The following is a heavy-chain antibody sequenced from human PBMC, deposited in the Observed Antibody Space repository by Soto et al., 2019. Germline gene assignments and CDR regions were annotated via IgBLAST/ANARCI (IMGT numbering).Heavy chain of an antibody. D-gene: IGHD6-19*01. CDR1: GFTFSSYA. CDR2: ISYDGSNK. CDR3: AREQRNIIAVADVAGYDY. J-gene: IGHJ4*02. V-gene: IGHV3-30-3*01. Sequence: QVQLVESGGGVVQPGRSLRLSCAASGFTFSSYAMHWVRQAPGKGLEWVAVISYDGSNKYYADSVKGRFTISRDNSKNTLYQQIKCLRAEDTAVYYCAREQRNIIAVADVAGYDYWGQGTLVTVSS.